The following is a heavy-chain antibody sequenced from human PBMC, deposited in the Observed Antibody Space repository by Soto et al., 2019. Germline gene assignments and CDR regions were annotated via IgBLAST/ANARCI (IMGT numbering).Heavy chain of an antibody. Sequence: GGSLRLSCAASGFTFSSYSMNWVRQAPGKGLEWVTYITNSRSTKYYADSVKGRFTISRDNSKNTLYLQMNSLRIEDTAVYYCARDRYGFDPWGQGTLVTVSS. J-gene: IGHJ5*02. D-gene: IGHD4-17*01. V-gene: IGHV3-48*01. CDR2: ITNSRSTK. CDR1: GFTFSSYS. CDR3: ARDRYGFDP.